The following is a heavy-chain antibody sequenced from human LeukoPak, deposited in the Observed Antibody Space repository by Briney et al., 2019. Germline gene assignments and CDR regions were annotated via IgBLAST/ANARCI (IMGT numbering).Heavy chain of an antibody. J-gene: IGHJ4*01. CDR3: TKDIYPLQYSSGYDY. D-gene: IGHD5-18*01. V-gene: IGHV3-9*03. CDR1: GFTFDNYA. CDR2: ISWNSGSI. Sequence: PAGSLRLSWPASGFTFDNYAMHRVRQAPGKGLEWVSAISWNSGSIGYADSVKGRFTISRDNAKNSLYLQMNSLRAEDMVFYYCTKDIYPLQYSSGYDYWGQGTLVTVSS.